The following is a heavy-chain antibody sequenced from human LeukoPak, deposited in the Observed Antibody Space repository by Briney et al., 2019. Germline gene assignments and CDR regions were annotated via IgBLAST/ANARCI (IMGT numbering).Heavy chain of an antibody. CDR2: IYPGDSDT. Sequence: GESLTVFCKGSGYSFTSYWIGWVRQMPGEGLEGMGIIYPGDSDTRYSPSFQGQVTISADKSISTAYLQWSSLKASDTAMYYCARLGSGYVPSGDYWGQGTLVTVSS. CDR1: GYSFTSYW. J-gene: IGHJ4*02. D-gene: IGHD5-12*01. CDR3: ARLGSGYVPSGDY. V-gene: IGHV5-51*01.